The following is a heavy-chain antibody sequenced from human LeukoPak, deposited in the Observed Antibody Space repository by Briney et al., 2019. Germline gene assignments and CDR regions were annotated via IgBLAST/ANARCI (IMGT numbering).Heavy chain of an antibody. CDR2: ISYDGSNK. D-gene: IGHD3-10*01. Sequence: GGSLRLSCAASGFTFSSYAMHWVCQAPGKGLEWVAVISYDGSNKYYADSVKGRFTISRDNSKNTLYLQMNSLRAEDTAVYYCAKDLRVYYGSGSPFDYWGQGTLVTVSS. J-gene: IGHJ4*02. V-gene: IGHV3-30*04. CDR1: GFTFSSYA. CDR3: AKDLRVYYGSGSPFDY.